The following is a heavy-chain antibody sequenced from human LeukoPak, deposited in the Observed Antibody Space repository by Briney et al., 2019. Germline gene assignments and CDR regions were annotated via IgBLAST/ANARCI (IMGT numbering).Heavy chain of an antibody. V-gene: IGHV3-23*01. CDR1: GFTFSSYA. CDR2: ISGSGDNT. Sequence: PPGGSLRLSCAASGFTFSSYAMSWVRQVPGKGLEWVSVISGSGDNTYYADSVKGRFTISRDNSKNMLYLQMNSLRAEDTAVYYCAKLTAVVPTKFLGAFDIWGQGTMVTVSS. J-gene: IGHJ3*02. D-gene: IGHD6-19*01. CDR3: AKLTAVVPTKFLGAFDI.